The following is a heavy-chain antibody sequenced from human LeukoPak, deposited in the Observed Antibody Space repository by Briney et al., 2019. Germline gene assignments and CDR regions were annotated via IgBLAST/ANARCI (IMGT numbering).Heavy chain of an antibody. D-gene: IGHD1-26*01. J-gene: IGHJ2*01. Sequence: SETLSLTCTVSGGSISDYYWNWIRQAPGKGLEWIVKTHDRGLTNHNPFLQRRVTASFDKSKNQVSLTLTSVTAADTAVYYCATTLPGRVTPRYWYFDLWGRGTPVTVSS. CDR2: THDRGLT. CDR1: GGSISDYY. V-gene: IGHV4-4*08. CDR3: ATTLPGRVTPRYWYFDL.